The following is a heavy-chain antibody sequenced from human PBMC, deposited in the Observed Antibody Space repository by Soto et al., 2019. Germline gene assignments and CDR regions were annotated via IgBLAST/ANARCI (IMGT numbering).Heavy chain of an antibody. CDR3: AKDGGYGYGSLGDY. CDR2: ISYDGSSK. CDR1: GFSFSSHG. J-gene: IGHJ4*02. Sequence: QVQLVESGGGVVQPGRSLRLSCAASGFSFSSHGMHWVRQAPGKGLEWVAVISYDGSSKYYADSVKGRFTISRDNSKNTLFLQMNSLRAEDTAVYYCAKDGGYGYGSLGDYWGQGTLVTVSS. D-gene: IGHD5-18*01. V-gene: IGHV3-30*18.